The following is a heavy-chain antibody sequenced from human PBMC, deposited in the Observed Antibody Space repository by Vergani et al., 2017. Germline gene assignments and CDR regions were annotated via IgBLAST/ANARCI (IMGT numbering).Heavy chain of an antibody. CDR2: IWSKPYGGTT. D-gene: IGHD5-12*01. CDR3: TKGSRGYTGYFFDY. CDR1: GFTLGDYA. J-gene: IGHJ4*02. V-gene: IGHV3-49*04. Sequence: EVHLVESGGGLVQPGRSLRLSCSGSGFTLGDYAMTWVRQAPGKGLEWVAFIWSKPYGGTTEYAASVKGRFTISRDDSKSIAYLQMNSLRADDTAVYYCTKGSRGYTGYFFDYWGQGTLATVSS.